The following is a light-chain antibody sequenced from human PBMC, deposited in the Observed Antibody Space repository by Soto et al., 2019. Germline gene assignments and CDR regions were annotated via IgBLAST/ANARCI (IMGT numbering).Light chain of an antibody. CDR3: TSYAGIYSSFDV. CDR2: EVS. J-gene: IGLJ1*01. CDR1: SSDVGGYNY. V-gene: IGLV2-8*01. Sequence: QSVLTQPPSASGSPGKSVTISCTGTSSDVGGYNYVSWYQQHPGKAPKLIIYEVSKRPSGVPDRFSGSKSGNTASLTVSGLQAEDEADYYCTSYAGIYSSFDVFGSGTKVTVL.